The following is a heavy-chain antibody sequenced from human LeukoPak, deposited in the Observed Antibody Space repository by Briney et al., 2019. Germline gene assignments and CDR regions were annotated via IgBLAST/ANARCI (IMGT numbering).Heavy chain of an antibody. V-gene: IGHV3-21*01. CDR2: ISSSSSYI. CDR1: GLTFNTFA. CDR3: ARDPDYDGGHFDY. Sequence: GGSLRLSCAASGLTFNTFAMTWVRQAPGKGLEWVSSISSSSSYIYYADSVKGRFTISRDNAKNSLYLQMNSLRAEDTAVYYCARDPDYDGGHFDYWGQGTLVTVSS. J-gene: IGHJ4*02. D-gene: IGHD3-22*01.